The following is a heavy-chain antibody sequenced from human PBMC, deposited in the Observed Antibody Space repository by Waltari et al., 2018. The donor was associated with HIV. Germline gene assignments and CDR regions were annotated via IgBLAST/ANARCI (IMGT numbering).Heavy chain of an antibody. CDR2: IRFDGKST. CDR1: HSTFTHDKAGDYG. CDR3: ATDRGTWLRLGWFDP. J-gene: IGHJ5*02. V-gene: IGHV3-30*02. Sequence: QVQRVPSGGRVVRPWQSQRHACGAPHSTFTHDKAGDYGDYWVRQAPGKGLEWVAFIRFDGKSTYYADSVKGRFTISRDNSKNTVNLLMDSLRIEDSAVYYCATDRGTWLRLGWFDPWGQGSLLTVSS. D-gene: IGHD6-19*01.